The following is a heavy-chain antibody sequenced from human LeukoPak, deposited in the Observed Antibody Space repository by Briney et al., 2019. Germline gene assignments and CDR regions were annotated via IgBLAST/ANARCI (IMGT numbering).Heavy chain of an antibody. Sequence: PGGSLRLSCAPSGFTVSNNYMSWVRQAPGAGLEWVSVIYGGGRTYYTASVAGRVTISRVNTQNMLYLQLKRQLDEDTAEDYCAQTWDYTFDIWGQGTKDSVSS. V-gene: IGHV3-66*01. CDR3: AQTWDYTFDI. CDR1: GFTVSNNY. CDR2: IYGGGRT. D-gene: IGHD4/OR15-4a*01. J-gene: IGHJ3*02.